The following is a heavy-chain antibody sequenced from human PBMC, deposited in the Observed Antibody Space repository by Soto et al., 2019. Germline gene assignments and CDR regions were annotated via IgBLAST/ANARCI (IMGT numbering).Heavy chain of an antibody. D-gene: IGHD2-2*01. CDR3: ARGHGEEDCSSTSCYYNWFDP. CDR1: GGSFSGYY. CDR2: INHSGGT. Sequence: SETLSLTCAVYGGSFSGYYWSWIRQPPGKGLEWIGEINHSGGTNYNPSLKSRVTISVDTSKNQFSLKLSSVTAADTAVYYCARGHGEEDCSSTSCYYNWFDPWGQGTLVTVSS. V-gene: IGHV4-34*01. J-gene: IGHJ5*02.